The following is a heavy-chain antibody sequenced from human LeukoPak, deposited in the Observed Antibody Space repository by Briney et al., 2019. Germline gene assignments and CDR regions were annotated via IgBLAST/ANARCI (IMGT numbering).Heavy chain of an antibody. CDR3: ARDSRMAGPYYYYYYGMDV. CDR1: GFTFTSSS. V-gene: IGHV3-23*01. J-gene: IGHJ6*02. Sequence: PGGSLRLSCAASGFTFTSSSMSCVRQAPGEGLDWVSAISGSGGGTYYADSVKGRFTISRDNSKNTLYLQMNSLRAEDTAVYYCARDSRMAGPYYYYYYGMDVWGQGTTVTVSS. D-gene: IGHD6-19*01. CDR2: ISGSGGGT.